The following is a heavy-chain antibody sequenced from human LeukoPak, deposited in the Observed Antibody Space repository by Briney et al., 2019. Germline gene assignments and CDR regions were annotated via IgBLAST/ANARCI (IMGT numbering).Heavy chain of an antibody. J-gene: IGHJ4*02. Sequence: WASVTVSCTASGYTFTSYGISWARQAPGQGLEWMGWISAYNGNTNYAQKLQGRVTMTTDTSTSTAYMELRSLRSDDTAVYYCARDRPSESSGWDFDYWGQGTLVTVSS. CDR2: ISAYNGNT. V-gene: IGHV1-18*01. CDR3: ARDRPSESSGWDFDY. CDR1: GYTFTSYG. D-gene: IGHD6-19*01.